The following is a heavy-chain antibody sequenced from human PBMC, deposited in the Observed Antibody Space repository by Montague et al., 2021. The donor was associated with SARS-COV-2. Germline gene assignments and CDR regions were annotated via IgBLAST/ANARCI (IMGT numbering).Heavy chain of an antibody. CDR1: GASISTGIYY. J-gene: IGHJ3*02. V-gene: IGHV4-61*02. CDR3: ASGSYGPDAFDI. CDR2: IRTTGHT. Sequence: TLSLTCTVSGASISTGIYYWSWIRQPAGKGLEWIGRIRTTGHTDYNSSLESRVFMSVDTSTNQFSLSLTSVTAADTAVYYCASGSYGPDAFDIWGQGTMVTVSS. D-gene: IGHD5-18*01.